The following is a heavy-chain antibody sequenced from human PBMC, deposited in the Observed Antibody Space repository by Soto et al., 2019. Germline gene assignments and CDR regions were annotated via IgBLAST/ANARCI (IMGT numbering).Heavy chain of an antibody. J-gene: IGHJ6*02. D-gene: IGHD3-10*01. V-gene: IGHV4-61*01. Sequence: QVQLQESGPGLLKASETLSLTCSVSGGSVRSGNHFWNWIRQPPGRGLEWLGYMYYTGVTNYNPSLKSRVSMSVDTSKNQFSLKLTSLTAADTAVYYCARGGEPLGYYGLDVWGQATTVTVSS. CDR2: MYYTGVT. CDR3: ARGGEPLGYYGLDV. CDR1: GGSVRSGNHF.